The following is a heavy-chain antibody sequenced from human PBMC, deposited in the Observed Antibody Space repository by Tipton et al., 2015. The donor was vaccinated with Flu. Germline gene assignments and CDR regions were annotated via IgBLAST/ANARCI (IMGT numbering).Heavy chain of an antibody. CDR3: ARGDIVVVVGASPSDY. J-gene: IGHJ4*02. CDR1: GFPFSIYS. CDR2: ISSSSSYI. V-gene: IGHV3-21*01. D-gene: IGHD2-15*01. Sequence: GSLRLSCAASGFPFSIYSMNWVRQAPGKGLEWVSSISSSSSYISYADSVKGRFTISRDNAKNSLYLQMNSLRAEDTAVYYCARGDIVVVVGASPSDYWGQGTLVTVSS.